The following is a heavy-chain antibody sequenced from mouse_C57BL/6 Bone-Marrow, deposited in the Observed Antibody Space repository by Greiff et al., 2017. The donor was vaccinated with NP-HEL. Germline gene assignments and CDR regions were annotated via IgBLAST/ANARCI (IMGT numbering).Heavy chain of an antibody. V-gene: IGHV2-5*01. D-gene: IGHD2-2*01. CDR2: IWSGGST. Sequence: VQLQESGPGLVQPSQSLSITCTVSGFSLTSYGVHWVRQSPGKGLEWLGVIWSGGSTDYNAAFMSRLSITKDNSKSQVFFKMNSLQADDTAIYYCAKRGGYDENYAMDYWGQGTSVTVSS. CDR1: GFSLTSYG. J-gene: IGHJ4*01. CDR3: AKRGGYDENYAMDY.